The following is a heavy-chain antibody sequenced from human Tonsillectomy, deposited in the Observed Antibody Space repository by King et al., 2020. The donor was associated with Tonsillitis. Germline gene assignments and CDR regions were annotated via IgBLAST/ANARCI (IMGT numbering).Heavy chain of an antibody. D-gene: IGHD5-18*01. Sequence: VQLVESGGGLVQPGGSLRLSCAASGFTFSTYWMSWVRQAPGKGLEWVANIKQDGSEKYYVDSVKGRFTISRDNAKNSLYLQLKSLRAEDTAVYYCARDQSGYTYAFQAGFDYWGQGTLVTVSS. V-gene: IGHV3-7*03. J-gene: IGHJ4*02. CDR2: IKQDGSEK. CDR3: ARDQSGYTYAFQAGFDY. CDR1: GFTFSTYW.